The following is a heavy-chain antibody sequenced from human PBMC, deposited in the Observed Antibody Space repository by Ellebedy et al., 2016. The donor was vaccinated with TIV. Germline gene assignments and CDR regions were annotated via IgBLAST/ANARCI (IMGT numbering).Heavy chain of an antibody. D-gene: IGHD3-10*01. CDR1: GFTFSSYW. CDR2: INNGGSST. Sequence: GESLKISCAASGFTFSSYWMHWVRQAPGKGPVWVSRINNGGSSTSYADSVKGRFTISRDNTKNSLYLQMNSLRAEDTAVYHCATARGDHGAFEIWGQGTMATVSS. CDR3: ATARGDHGAFEI. V-gene: IGHV3-74*01. J-gene: IGHJ3*02.